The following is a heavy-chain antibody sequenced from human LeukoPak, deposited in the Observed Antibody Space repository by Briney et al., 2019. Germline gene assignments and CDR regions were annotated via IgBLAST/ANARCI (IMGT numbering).Heavy chain of an antibody. Sequence: GGSLRLSCAASGFTFGNYGMSWVRQAPGKGLEWVSSISTSSSYIYYADSLKGRFTISRDNAKNSLYLQMNSLRAEDTAVYYCAELGITMIGSVWGKGTTVTISS. J-gene: IGHJ6*04. V-gene: IGHV3-21*01. CDR2: ISTSSSYI. CDR1: GFTFGNYG. D-gene: IGHD3-10*02. CDR3: AELGITMIGSV.